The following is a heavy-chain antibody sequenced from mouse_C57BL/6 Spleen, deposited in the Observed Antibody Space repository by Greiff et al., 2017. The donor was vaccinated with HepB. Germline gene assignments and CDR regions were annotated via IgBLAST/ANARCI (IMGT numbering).Heavy chain of an antibody. CDR3: ARMDYYGSSYYAMDY. CDR2: ILPGSGST. J-gene: IGHJ4*01. Sequence: QVQLQQSGAELMKPGASVKLSCKATGYTFTGYCIEWVKQRPGHGLEWIGEILPGSGSTNYTEKFKGKATFTADTSSNTAYMQLSSLTTEDSAIYYCARMDYYGSSYYAMDYWGQGTSVTVSS. D-gene: IGHD1-1*01. CDR1: GYTFTGYC. V-gene: IGHV1-9*01.